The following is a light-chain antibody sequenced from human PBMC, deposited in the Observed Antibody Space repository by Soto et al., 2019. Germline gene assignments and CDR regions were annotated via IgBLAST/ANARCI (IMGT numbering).Light chain of an antibody. CDR3: AAWDASLGGFYV. V-gene: IGLV1-44*01. J-gene: IGLJ1*01. Sequence: QSVLTQPPSASGTPWQRVTISCSVSMSSVGSNTVNWYQHLPGTAPKLLIYSNNHRPSGVPDRFSASKAGASASLAISGLQSEDEGDYYCAAWDASLGGFYVFGSGTKVTVL. CDR1: MSSVGSNT. CDR2: SNN.